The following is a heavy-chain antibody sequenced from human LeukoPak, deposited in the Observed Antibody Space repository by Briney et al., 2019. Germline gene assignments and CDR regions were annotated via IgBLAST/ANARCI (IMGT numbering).Heavy chain of an antibody. Sequence: ASVKVSCKACRGTFSSYVISWVRQAPGQGLESMGGIIPIFGTANYAQKFQGRVTITADESTSTAYMELSSLRSEDTAVYYCARDYKDCSSTPCYYGMDVWGQGTTVTVSS. J-gene: IGHJ6*02. D-gene: IGHD2-2*01. CDR3: ARDYKDCSSTPCYYGMDV. V-gene: IGHV1-69*01. CDR2: IIPIFGTA. CDR1: RGTFSSYV.